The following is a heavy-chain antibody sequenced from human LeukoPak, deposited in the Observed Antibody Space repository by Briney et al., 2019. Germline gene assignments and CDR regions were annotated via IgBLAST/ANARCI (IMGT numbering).Heavy chain of an antibody. CDR2: ISSNGGST. V-gene: IGHV3-64D*06. D-gene: IGHD3-22*01. CDR3: VKDREIVVAGPDY. Sequence: PGGSLRLSCSASGFTFSSYAMHWVRQAPGKGLEYVSAISSNGGSTYYADSVKGRFTISRDNSKNTLYLQMSSLRAEDTAVYYCVKDREIVVAGPDYWGQGALVTVSS. CDR1: GFTFSSYA. J-gene: IGHJ4*02.